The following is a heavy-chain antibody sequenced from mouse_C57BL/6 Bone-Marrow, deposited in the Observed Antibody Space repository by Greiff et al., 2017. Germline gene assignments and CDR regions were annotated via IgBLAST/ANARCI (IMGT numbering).Heavy chain of an antibody. CDR3: ARSLGGQLRLWFAY. J-gene: IGHJ3*01. D-gene: IGHD3-2*02. CDR1: GFTFTDYY. CDR2: IRNKANGYTT. Sequence: EVKLMESGGGLVQPGGSLSLSCAASGFTFTDYYMSWVRQPPGKALEWLGFIRNKANGYTTEYSASVKGRFTISRDNSQSILYLQMNALRAEDSATYYCARSLGGQLRLWFAYWGQGTLVTVSA. V-gene: IGHV7-3*01.